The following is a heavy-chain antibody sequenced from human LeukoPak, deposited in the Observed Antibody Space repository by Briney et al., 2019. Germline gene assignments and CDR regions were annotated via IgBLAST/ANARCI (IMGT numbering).Heavy chain of an antibody. CDR2: IKSKTDGGTT. CDR1: GFSFISYA. D-gene: IGHD2-2*01. J-gene: IGHJ4*02. CDR3: TTDCSSTSCLKKYYFDY. Sequence: PGGSLRLSWAASGFSFISYAMNWVRQAPGKGLEWVGRIKSKTDGGTTDYPAPVKGRFTISRDDSKNTLYLQMNSLKTEDTAVYYCTTDCSSTSCLKKYYFDYWGQGTLVTVSS. V-gene: IGHV3-15*01.